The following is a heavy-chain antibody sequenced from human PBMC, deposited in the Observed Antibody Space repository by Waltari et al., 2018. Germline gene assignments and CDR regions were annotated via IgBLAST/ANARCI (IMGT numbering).Heavy chain of an antibody. Sequence: VQLVESGGEVAQPGGSLTLSCAASDSTFNTYAVTWVRQAPVRGLEWGAALSAGGGSVYDADSVKGRFAISRDDSKNTAYLHISSLRVEDTAIYYCAKGYCRFGSCPPFYYYFGMDVWGQGTTVTVSS. CDR2: LSAGGGSV. CDR3: AKGYCRFGSCPPFYYYFGMDV. J-gene: IGHJ6*02. V-gene: IGHV3-23*04. D-gene: IGHD2-15*01. CDR1: DSTFNTYA.